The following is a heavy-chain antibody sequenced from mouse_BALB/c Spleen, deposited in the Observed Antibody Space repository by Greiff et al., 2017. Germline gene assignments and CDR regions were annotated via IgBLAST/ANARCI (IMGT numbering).Heavy chain of an antibody. Sequence: QVQLQQSGPQLVRPGASVKISCKASGYSFTSYWMHWVKQRPGQGLEWIGMIDPSDSETRLNQKFKDKATLTVDKSSSTAYMQLSSPTSEDSAVYYCARRDSSGSWFAYWGQGTLVTVSA. J-gene: IGHJ3*01. V-gene: IGHV1S126*01. D-gene: IGHD3-2*01. CDR2: IDPSDSET. CDR1: GYSFTSYW. CDR3: ARRDSSGSWFAY.